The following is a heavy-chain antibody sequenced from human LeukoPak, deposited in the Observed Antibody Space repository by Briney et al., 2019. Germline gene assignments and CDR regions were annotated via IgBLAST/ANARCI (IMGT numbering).Heavy chain of an antibody. CDR1: GGSISSSSYF. CDR3: VKGDIPNWFDP. CDR2: INYSGST. J-gene: IGHJ5*02. V-gene: IGHV4-39*07. Sequence: SETLSLTCTVSGGSISSSSYFWAWIRQPPGKGLEWIGNINYSGSTHFNASLKSRVTISVDKSKNQFSLKLSSVTAADTAVYYCVKGDIPNWFDPWGQGTLVTVSS. D-gene: IGHD2-2*02.